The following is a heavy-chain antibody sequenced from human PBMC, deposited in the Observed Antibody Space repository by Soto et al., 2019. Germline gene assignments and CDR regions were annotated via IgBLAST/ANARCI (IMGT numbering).Heavy chain of an antibody. D-gene: IGHD6-13*01. V-gene: IGHV4-59*08. Sequence: SETLSLTCTVSGGSISSYYWSWIRQPPGKGLERIGYIYYSGSTNYNPSLKSRVTISVDTSKNQFSLKLSSVTAADTAVYYCARQGFGSSRYGYFDYWGQGTLVTVSS. CDR2: IYYSGST. CDR3: ARQGFGSSRYGYFDY. CDR1: GGSISSYY. J-gene: IGHJ4*02.